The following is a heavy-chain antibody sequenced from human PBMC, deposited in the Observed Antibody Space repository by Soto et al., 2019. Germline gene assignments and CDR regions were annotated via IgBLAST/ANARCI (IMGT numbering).Heavy chain of an antibody. D-gene: IGHD6-6*01. CDR1: GGSFSGYY. J-gene: IGHJ5*02. V-gene: IGHV4-34*01. Sequence: SETLSLTCAVYGGSFSGYYWSWIRQPPGKGLEWIGEINHSGSTNYNPSIKSRVTISVDTSKNQFSLKLSSVTAADTALYYCARGGIAARSEYRWFDPWGQGTLVTVSS. CDR2: INHSGST. CDR3: ARGGIAARSEYRWFDP.